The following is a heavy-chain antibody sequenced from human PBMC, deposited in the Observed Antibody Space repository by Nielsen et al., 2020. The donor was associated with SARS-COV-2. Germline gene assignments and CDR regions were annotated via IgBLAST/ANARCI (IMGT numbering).Heavy chain of an antibody. Sequence: LRLSCTVSGGSISSGGYSWSWIRQPPGKGLEWIGYIYYSGSTCYNPSLKSRVTISVDTSKNQFSLKLSSVTAADTAVYYCARDRVAAAGTAPNYYYYYGMDVWGQGTTVTSP. CDR1: GGSISSGGYS. CDR3: ARDRVAAAGTAPNYYYYYGMDV. D-gene: IGHD6-13*01. V-gene: IGHV4-30-4*07. CDR2: IYYSGST. J-gene: IGHJ6*02.